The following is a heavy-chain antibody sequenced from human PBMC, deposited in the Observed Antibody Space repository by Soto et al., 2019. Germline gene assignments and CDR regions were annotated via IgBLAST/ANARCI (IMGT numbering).Heavy chain of an antibody. V-gene: IGHV3-23*01. CDR2: ISGSGGST. Sequence: GGSLRLSCAASGFNVTSSYMNWVRQAPGKGLEWVSAISGSGGSTYYADSVKGWFTISRDNSKNTLYLQMNSLRAEDTAVYYCAKVQAESDSSGYYEPRLAFDIWGQGTMVTVSS. D-gene: IGHD3-22*01. CDR1: GFNVTSSY. J-gene: IGHJ3*02. CDR3: AKVQAESDSSGYYEPRLAFDI.